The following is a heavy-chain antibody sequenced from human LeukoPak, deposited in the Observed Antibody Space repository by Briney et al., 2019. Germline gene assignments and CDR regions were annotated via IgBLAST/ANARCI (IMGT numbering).Heavy chain of an antibody. D-gene: IGHD6-6*01. CDR2: IYYSGTT. J-gene: IGHJ4*02. CDR3: ARDVRKISSSSDFDY. Sequence: SETLSLTCTVSGGSISSSSYYWGWIRQPPGKGLEWIGSIYYSGTTYYNPSIKSRVTISVDTSKTQFSLKLSSVTAADTAVYYCARDVRKISSSSDFDYWGQGTLVTVSS. CDR1: GGSISSSSYY. V-gene: IGHV4-39*02.